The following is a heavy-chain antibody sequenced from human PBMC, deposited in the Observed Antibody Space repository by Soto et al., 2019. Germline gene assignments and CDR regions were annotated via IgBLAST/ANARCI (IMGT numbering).Heavy chain of an antibody. CDR3: ARGDATGYDFWSPYYYYGMDV. CDR1: GFTFSSYG. CDR2: IWYDGSNK. J-gene: IGHJ6*02. Sequence: GGSLRLSCAASGFTFSSYGMHWVRQAPGKGLEWVAVIWYDGSNKYYADSVKGRFTVSRDNSKNTLYLQMNSLRAEDTAVYYCARGDATGYDFWSPYYYYGMDVWGQGTTVTVSS. D-gene: IGHD3-3*01. V-gene: IGHV3-33*01.